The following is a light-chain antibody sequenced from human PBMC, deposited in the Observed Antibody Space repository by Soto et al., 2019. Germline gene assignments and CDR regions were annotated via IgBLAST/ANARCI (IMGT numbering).Light chain of an antibody. J-gene: IGLJ1*01. CDR3: SSYTGSSSFYV. CDR1: SSDVGTYNY. Sequence: QSALTQPASVSGSPGQSITISCTGTSSDVGTYNYVSWYQQHPGKAPKLMIYEVSNRPSGVSNRFSGSKSGNTASLTISGLQAEDEADYYCSSYTGSSSFYVFGTETKVTVL. CDR2: EVS. V-gene: IGLV2-14*01.